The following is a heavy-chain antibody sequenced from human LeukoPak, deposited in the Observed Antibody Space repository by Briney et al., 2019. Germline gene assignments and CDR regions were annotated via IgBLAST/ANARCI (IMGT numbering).Heavy chain of an antibody. Sequence: GGSLRLSCAASGFTFSSYSMNWVRQAPGKGLEWVSSISSSSSYIYYADSVKGRFTISRDNSKNTLYLQMNGLRAEDTAVYYCAKISYDSSAFYYLDYWGQGTLVTVSS. D-gene: IGHD3-22*01. CDR3: AKISYDSSAFYYLDY. J-gene: IGHJ4*02. CDR1: GFTFSSYS. V-gene: IGHV3-21*04. CDR2: ISSSSSYI.